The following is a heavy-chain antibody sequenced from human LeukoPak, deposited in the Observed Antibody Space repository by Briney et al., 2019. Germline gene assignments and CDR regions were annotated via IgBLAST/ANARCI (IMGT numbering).Heavy chain of an antibody. CDR1: GFTFSSYG. V-gene: IGHV3-23*01. D-gene: IGHD3-22*01. J-gene: IGHJ4*02. Sequence: GGSLRLSCAASGFTFSSYGMSWVRQAPGKGLEWVSAISGSGGSTYYADSVQGRFTISRDNAKNSLYLQMNSLRAEDTAVYYCARGTYYYDSSGYYYVPQAPIFDYWGQGTLVTVSS. CDR2: ISGSGGST. CDR3: ARGTYYYDSSGYYYVPQAPIFDY.